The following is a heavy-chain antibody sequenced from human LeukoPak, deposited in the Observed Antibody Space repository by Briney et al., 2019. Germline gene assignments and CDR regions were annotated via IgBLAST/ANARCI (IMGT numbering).Heavy chain of an antibody. CDR2: IYHSGST. Sequence: PSETLSLTCTVSGYSISSGYYWGWIRQPPGKGLEWIGNIYHSGSTYYNPSLKSRVTISVDTSKNQFSLKLSSVTAADTAVYYCARCSYYYYYMDVWGKGTTVTVSS. CDR3: ARCSYYYYYMDV. CDR1: GYSISSGYY. V-gene: IGHV4-38-2*02. J-gene: IGHJ6*03. D-gene: IGHD2-15*01.